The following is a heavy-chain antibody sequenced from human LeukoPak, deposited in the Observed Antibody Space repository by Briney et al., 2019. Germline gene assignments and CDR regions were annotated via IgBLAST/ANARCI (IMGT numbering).Heavy chain of an antibody. D-gene: IGHD5-12*01. V-gene: IGHV3-23*01. Sequence: QTGGSLRLSCAASGFTFSSYAMSWVRQAPGKGLEWVSAISGSGGSTYYADSVKGRFTISRENSKNTLYLQMNSLRAEDTAVYYCAKDIVATRRGVFDYWGQGTLVTVSS. J-gene: IGHJ4*02. CDR3: AKDIVATRRGVFDY. CDR2: ISGSGGST. CDR1: GFTFSSYA.